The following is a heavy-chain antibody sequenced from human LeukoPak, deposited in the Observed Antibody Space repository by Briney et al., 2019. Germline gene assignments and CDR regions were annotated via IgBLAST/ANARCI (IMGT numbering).Heavy chain of an antibody. Sequence: GGSLRLSCAASGFTFDDYAMHWVRQAPGKGLEWVSGISWNSGSIGYADSVKGRFTISRDNAKNSLYLQMNSLRAEDTALYYCSRDSSGYYYEAGAFDIWGQGTMVTVSS. CDR2: ISWNSGSI. J-gene: IGHJ3*02. CDR1: GFTFDDYA. D-gene: IGHD3-22*01. CDR3: SRDSSGYYYEAGAFDI. V-gene: IGHV3-9*01.